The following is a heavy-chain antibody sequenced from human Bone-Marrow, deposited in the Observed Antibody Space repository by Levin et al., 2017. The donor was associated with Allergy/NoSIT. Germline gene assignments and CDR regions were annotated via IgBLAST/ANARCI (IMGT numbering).Heavy chain of an antibody. CDR1: GFNLSSFG. CDR3: AKEDYGDYVLDY. CDR2: ISYDGSNK. Sequence: LSLPCAASGFNLSSFGMHWVRQAPGKGLEWVAVISYDGSNKYYVDSVKGRFTISRDNSKNTLFLQMNSLRAEDTAVYYCAKEDYGDYVLDYWGQGTLLTVDS. V-gene: IGHV3-30*18. D-gene: IGHD4-17*01. J-gene: IGHJ4*02.